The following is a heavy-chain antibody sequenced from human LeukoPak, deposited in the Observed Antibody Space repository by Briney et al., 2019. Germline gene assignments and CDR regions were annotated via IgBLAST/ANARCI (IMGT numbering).Heavy chain of an antibody. Sequence: GGSLRLSCAASGFTFSSYSMNWVRQAPGKGLEWVSYISSSSSTIYYADSVKGRFTISRDNAKNSLYLQMNSLGAEDTAVYYCARESSGGSFTKGFDPWGQGTLVTVSS. D-gene: IGHD2-15*01. CDR2: ISSSSSTI. V-gene: IGHV3-48*01. J-gene: IGHJ5*02. CDR1: GFTFSSYS. CDR3: ARESSGGSFTKGFDP.